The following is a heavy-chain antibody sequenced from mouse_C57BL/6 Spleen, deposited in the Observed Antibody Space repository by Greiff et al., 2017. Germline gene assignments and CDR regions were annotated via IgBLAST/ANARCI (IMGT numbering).Heavy chain of an antibody. CDR1: GFPLSTSGMG. CDR3: ARSYCGSGYSFDY. J-gene: IGHJ2*01. Sequence: QVTLKESGPGILQSSQTLSLTCSFSGFPLSTSGMGVSWIRQPSGKGLEWLAHIYWDDDKRYNPSLKSRLTISKDTSRNQVFLKITSVDTADTATYYCARSYCGSGYSFDYWGQGTTLTVSS. V-gene: IGHV8-12*01. D-gene: IGHD1-1*01. CDR2: IYWDDDK.